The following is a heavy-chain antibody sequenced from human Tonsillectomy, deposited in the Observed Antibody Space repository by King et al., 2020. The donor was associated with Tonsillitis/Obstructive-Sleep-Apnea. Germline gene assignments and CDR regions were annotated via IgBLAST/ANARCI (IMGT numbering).Heavy chain of an antibody. V-gene: IGHV1-69*01. CDR1: GGTFSSYA. CDR3: ARVYCSSTSCYGNWFDP. J-gene: IGHJ5*02. Sequence: VQLVESGAEVKKPGSSVKVSCKASGGTFSSYAISWVRQAPGQGLEWMGGIIPIFGTANYAQKFQGRVTITADESTSTAYMELSSLRSEDTAVYYCARVYCSSTSCYGNWFDPWGQGTLVTVSS. D-gene: IGHD2-2*01. CDR2: IIPIFGTA.